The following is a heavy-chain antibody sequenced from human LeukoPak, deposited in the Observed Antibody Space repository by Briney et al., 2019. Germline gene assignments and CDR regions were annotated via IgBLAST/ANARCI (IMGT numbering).Heavy chain of an antibody. Sequence: NPWESLEISFKGFGYSFSTDWIGWGRQVPGKGVELMGIISPGQSDNRYTPSFQAHVPLSAHRSTNTAYSQWSSLKGSDTAMYYCARRPGTWFDPWGQGTLVTVSS. CDR1: GYSFSTDW. J-gene: IGHJ5*02. CDR2: ISPGQSDN. V-gene: IGHV5-51*01. CDR3: ARRPGTWFDP.